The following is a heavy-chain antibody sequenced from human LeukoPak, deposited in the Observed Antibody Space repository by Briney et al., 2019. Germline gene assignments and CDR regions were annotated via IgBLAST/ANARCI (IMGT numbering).Heavy chain of an antibody. CDR1: GFTFSDYY. Sequence: GGSLRLSCAASGFTFSDYYMSWIRQAPGKGLEWVSAISGSGGSTYYADSVKGRFTISRDNSKNTLYLQMNSLRAEDTAVYYCAKVDRWELLYWGQGTLVTVSS. CDR3: AKVDRWELLY. D-gene: IGHD1-26*01. CDR2: ISGSGGST. J-gene: IGHJ4*02. V-gene: IGHV3-23*01.